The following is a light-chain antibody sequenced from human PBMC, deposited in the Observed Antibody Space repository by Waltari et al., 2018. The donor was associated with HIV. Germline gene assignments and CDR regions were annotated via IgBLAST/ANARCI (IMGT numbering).Light chain of an antibody. CDR2: EAS. CDR1: QDIDNW. V-gene: IGKV1-5*03. Sequence: DIQMTQSPSTLSASVGDRVTITCRASQDIDNWLAWYQQKPGKAPKLLIYEASNLESGVPSRFSGSGSVTEFTLTSTSLQPDDFATYYCQQYNTYWTFGQGTNVEIQ. J-gene: IGKJ1*01. CDR3: QQYNTYWT.